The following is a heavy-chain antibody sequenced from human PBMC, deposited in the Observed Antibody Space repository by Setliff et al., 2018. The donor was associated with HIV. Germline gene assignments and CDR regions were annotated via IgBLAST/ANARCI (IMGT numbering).Heavy chain of an antibody. CDR1: GASINSYY. D-gene: IGHD2-8*02. V-gene: IGHV4-4*09. CDR3: ARLIHTGLLYFDF. CDR2: IYNSAST. J-gene: IGHJ4*02. Sequence: SETLSLTCTVSGASINSYYWNWIRQPPGKGLEWIGYIYNSASTSYNPSLKSRVTISVDTSKNQFSLKLSSVTAAGTAVYFCARLIHTGLLYFDFWGLGTLVTVSS.